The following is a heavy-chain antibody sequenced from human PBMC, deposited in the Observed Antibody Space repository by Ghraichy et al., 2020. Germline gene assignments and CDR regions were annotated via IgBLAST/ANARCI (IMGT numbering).Heavy chain of an antibody. CDR1: GGSISSYY. Sequence: SETLSLTCTVSGGSISSYYWSWIRQPPGKGLEWIGYIYYSGSTNYNPSLKSRVTISVDTSKNQFSLKLSSVTAADTAVYYCARVLEAVGGYYFDYWGQGTLVTVSS. CDR3: ARVLEAVGGYYFDY. V-gene: IGHV4-59*08. J-gene: IGHJ4*02. D-gene: IGHD3-3*01. CDR2: IYYSGST.